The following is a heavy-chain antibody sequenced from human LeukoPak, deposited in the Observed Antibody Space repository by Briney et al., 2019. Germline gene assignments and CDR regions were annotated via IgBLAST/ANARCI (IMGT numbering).Heavy chain of an antibody. V-gene: IGHV3-7*01. Sequence: GGTLRLSCAASGITFSSYGMSWVRQAPGKGLEWVGNINDVGSDKYYVDSVNGRFTFSRGNFKNLLYLQMNNLRAEDTAVYYCARHVAAGTVDYWGQGTLVTVSS. J-gene: IGHJ4*02. CDR3: ARHVAAGTVDY. CDR1: GITFSSYG. CDR2: INDVGSDK. D-gene: IGHD6-13*01.